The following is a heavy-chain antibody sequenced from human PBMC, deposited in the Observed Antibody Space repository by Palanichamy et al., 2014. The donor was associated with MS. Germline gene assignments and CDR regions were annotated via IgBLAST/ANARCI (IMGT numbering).Heavy chain of an antibody. CDR3: ARQGMYYYDSSGYSYYFDY. J-gene: IGHJ4*02. CDR2: IYYSGST. V-gene: IGHV4-59*08. Sequence: QVQLQESGPGLVKPSETLSLTCTASGGSISSYYWSWIRQPPGKGLEWIGYIYYSGSTNYNPSLKSRVTISVDTSKNQFSRKLSSVAAADTAVYYCARQGMYYYDSSGYSYYFDYWGQGTLVTVSP. CDR1: GGSISSYY. D-gene: IGHD3-22*01.